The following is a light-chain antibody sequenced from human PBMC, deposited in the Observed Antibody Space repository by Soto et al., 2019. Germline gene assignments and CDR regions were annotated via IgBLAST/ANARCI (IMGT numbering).Light chain of an antibody. CDR3: QQFSSAWFT. V-gene: IGKV3-20*01. Sequence: ENVLTQSPGTLSLSPGERATLSCRASQSIGSSYLAWYQQKPGHAPRLIIYGTSNRATGIPDRFSGSGSGTDFTLTISRLEPEDFAVYYCQQFSSAWFTFGQGTKVEIK. CDR1: QSIGSSY. J-gene: IGKJ1*01. CDR2: GTS.